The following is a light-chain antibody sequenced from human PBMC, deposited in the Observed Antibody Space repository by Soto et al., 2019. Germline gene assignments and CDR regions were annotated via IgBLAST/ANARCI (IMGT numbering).Light chain of an antibody. CDR2: EVS. V-gene: IGLV2-14*01. J-gene: IGLJ2*01. Sequence: QSALTQPASVSGSPGQSITISCTGTSLDVGGYNYVSWYQQPPGKAPKLIIYEVSYRPSGISDRFSGSKSGNTASLTISGLQTEDESDYHCSSYTTNNTLVLFGEETKVTVL. CDR1: SLDVGGYNY. CDR3: SSYTTNNTLVL.